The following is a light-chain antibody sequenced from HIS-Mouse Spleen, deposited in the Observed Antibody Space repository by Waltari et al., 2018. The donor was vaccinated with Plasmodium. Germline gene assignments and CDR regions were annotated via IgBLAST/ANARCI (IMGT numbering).Light chain of an antibody. CDR1: QSVSSN. CDR2: GTS. CDR3: QQYNNWSFT. J-gene: IGKJ3*01. Sequence: EIVMTQSPATLSVSPGERATLSCRASQSVSSNLAWYQQKPAQAPRLLIDGTSTRATGIPARFSVSGSGTEFTLTISSLQSEDFAVYYCQQYNNWSFTFGPGTKVDIK. V-gene: IGKV3-15*01.